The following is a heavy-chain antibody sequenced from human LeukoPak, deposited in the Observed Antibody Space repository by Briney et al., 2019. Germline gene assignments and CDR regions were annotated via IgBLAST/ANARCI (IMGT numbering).Heavy chain of an antibody. V-gene: IGHV1-18*01. J-gene: IGHJ3*02. CDR1: GGTFSSYA. D-gene: IGHD3-22*01. CDR2: ISAYNGNT. Sequence: ASVKVSCKASGGTFSSYAISWVRQAPGQGLEWMGWISAYNGNTNYAQKLQGRVTMTTDTSTSTAYMELRSLRSDDTAVYYCARDSLPYYYDSSGYLELNNAFDIWGQGTMVTVSS. CDR3: ARDSLPYYYDSSGYLELNNAFDI.